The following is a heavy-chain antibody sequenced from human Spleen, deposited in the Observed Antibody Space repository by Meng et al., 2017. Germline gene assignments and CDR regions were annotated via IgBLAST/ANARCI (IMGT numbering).Heavy chain of an antibody. CDR1: GFTFSSYE. Sequence: GESLKISCAPSGFTFSSYEMNWVRQAPGKGPEWVAVISYDGSNTYYADSVKGRLTISRDNSKNTLYLQMNSLRVEDTAVYYCARGGWFGEKGYFQHWGQGTLVTVSS. CDR2: ISYDGSNT. V-gene: IGHV3-30*04. J-gene: IGHJ1*01. CDR3: ARGGWFGEKGYFQH. D-gene: IGHD3-10*01.